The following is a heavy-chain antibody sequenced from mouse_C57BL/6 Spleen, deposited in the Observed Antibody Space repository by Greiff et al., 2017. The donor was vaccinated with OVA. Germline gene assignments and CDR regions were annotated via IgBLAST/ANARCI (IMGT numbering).Heavy chain of an antibody. Sequence: DVQLQESGPGLVKPSQSLSLTCSVTGYSITSGYYWNWIRQFPGNKLEWMGYISYDGSNNYNPSLKNRISITRDTSKNQFFLKLNSVTTEDTATYYCARDDYGSSSYAMGYWGQGTSVTVAS. CDR1: GYSITSGYY. V-gene: IGHV3-6*01. CDR2: ISYDGSN. D-gene: IGHD1-1*01. CDR3: ARDDYGSSSYAMGY. J-gene: IGHJ4*01.